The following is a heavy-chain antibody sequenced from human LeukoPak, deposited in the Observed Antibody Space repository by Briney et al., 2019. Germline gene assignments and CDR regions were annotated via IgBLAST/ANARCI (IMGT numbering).Heavy chain of an antibody. J-gene: IGHJ4*02. V-gene: IGHV4-59*01. Sequence: SETLSLICTVSGGSISSYYWSWIRQPPGKGLEWIGYIYYSGSTNYNPSLKSRVTISVDTSKNQFSLKLSSVTAADTAVYYCARESSIASYREYYFDYWGQGTLVTVSS. CDR3: ARESSIASYREYYFDY. CDR2: IYYSGST. D-gene: IGHD6-6*01. CDR1: GGSISSYY.